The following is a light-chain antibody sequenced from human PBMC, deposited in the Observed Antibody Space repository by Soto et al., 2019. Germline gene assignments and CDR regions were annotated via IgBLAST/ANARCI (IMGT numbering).Light chain of an antibody. CDR3: SSYAGINTFYV. CDR2: EVS. J-gene: IGLJ1*01. CDR1: SSDVGGCNY. V-gene: IGLV2-8*01. Sequence: QSALTQPPSASGSPGQSVTISCTGTSSDVGGCNYVSWYQQHPGKAPKLMIYEVSKRPSGVPDRFSGSKSGNTASLTVSGLQAEDEGDYYCSSYAGINTFYVFGTGTKVTVL.